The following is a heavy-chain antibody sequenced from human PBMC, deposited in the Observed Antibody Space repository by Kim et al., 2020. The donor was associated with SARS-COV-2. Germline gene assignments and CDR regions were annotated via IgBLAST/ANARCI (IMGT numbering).Heavy chain of an antibody. Sequence: GGSLRLSCAASGFTFDDYAMHWVRQAPGKGLEWVSGISWNSGSIGYADSVKGRFTISRDNAKNSLYLQMNSLRAEDTALYYCAKDDAAFGTGPFDYWGQGTLVTVSS. CDR2: ISWNSGSI. V-gene: IGHV3-9*01. CDR1: GFTFDDYA. CDR3: AKDDAAFGTGPFDY. D-gene: IGHD3-10*01. J-gene: IGHJ4*02.